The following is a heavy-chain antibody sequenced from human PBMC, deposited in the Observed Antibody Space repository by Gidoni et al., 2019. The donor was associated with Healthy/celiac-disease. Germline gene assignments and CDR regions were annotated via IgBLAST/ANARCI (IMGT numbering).Heavy chain of an antibody. CDR2: LSSSGSTI. Sequence: QVQLVESGGGLVKPGGSLSRSCHASGFTFIDYYMSWTRQGPGKGLGWVSYLSSSGSTIYYADSVKGRFTTSRDNAKNSLYLQMNSLRAEDTAVYYCARDLYYYGMDVWGQGTTVTVSS. CDR3: ARDLYYYGMDV. J-gene: IGHJ6*02. CDR1: GFTFIDYY. V-gene: IGHV3-11*01.